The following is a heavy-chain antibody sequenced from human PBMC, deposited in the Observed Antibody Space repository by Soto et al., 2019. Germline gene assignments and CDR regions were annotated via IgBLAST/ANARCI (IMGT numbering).Heavy chain of an antibody. Sequence: GESLKISCAASGFTVSSNYMSWVRQAPGKGLEWVSVIYSGGSTYYADSVKGRFTISRDNSKNTLYLQMNSLRAEDTAVYYCARDYGDYYYYYMDVWGKGTTVTVSS. J-gene: IGHJ6*03. V-gene: IGHV3-66*01. CDR2: IYSGGST. CDR1: GFTVSSNY. D-gene: IGHD4-17*01. CDR3: ARDYGDYYYYYMDV.